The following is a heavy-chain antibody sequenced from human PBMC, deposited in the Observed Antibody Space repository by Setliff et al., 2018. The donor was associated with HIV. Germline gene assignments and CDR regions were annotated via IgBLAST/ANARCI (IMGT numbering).Heavy chain of an antibody. CDR2: IHPSGGST. CDR1: GYTFTSYY. J-gene: IGHJ5*02. D-gene: IGHD2-15*01. CDR3: ARVRYCSGGSCYGGEYWFDP. Sequence: AASVKVSCKASGYTFTSYYIHWVRQAPGQGLEWMGVIHPSGGSTSYAQSFQDRVTMTRDTSTSTVYMELSSLRSEDTAVYYCARVRYCSGGSCYGGEYWFDPWGQGTQVTVSS. V-gene: IGHV1-46*01.